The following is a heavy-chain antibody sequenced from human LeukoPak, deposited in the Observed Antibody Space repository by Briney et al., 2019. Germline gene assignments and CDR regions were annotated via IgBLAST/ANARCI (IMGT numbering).Heavy chain of an antibody. CDR3: ARDNLDWFDYYYGMDV. CDR2: IWYDGSNK. CDR1: GFTFSSYG. J-gene: IGHJ6*02. V-gene: IGHV3-33*08. Sequence: QPGGSLRLSCAASGFTFSSYGMHWVRQAPGKGLEWVAVIWYDGSNKYYADSVKGRFTISRDNSKNTLYLQMNSLRAEDTAVYYCARDNLDWFDYYYGMDVWGQGTTVTVSS. D-gene: IGHD3-9*01.